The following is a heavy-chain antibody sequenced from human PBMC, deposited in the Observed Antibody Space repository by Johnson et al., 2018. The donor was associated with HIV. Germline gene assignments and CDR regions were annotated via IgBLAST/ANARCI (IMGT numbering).Heavy chain of an antibody. D-gene: IGHD1-26*01. CDR2: INSDGSAT. Sequence: VQLVESGGGLIQPGGSLRLSCAASGFSFSGYWMHWVRQAPGKGLVGFSRINSDGSATDYADSVKGRFTVSRDNTKNTLYVQMNSLRVEDTAVYYCGRGGGDYYRDGFDLWGQGTVVTVSS. J-gene: IGHJ3*01. V-gene: IGHV3-74*01. CDR3: GRGGGDYYRDGFDL. CDR1: GFSFSGYW.